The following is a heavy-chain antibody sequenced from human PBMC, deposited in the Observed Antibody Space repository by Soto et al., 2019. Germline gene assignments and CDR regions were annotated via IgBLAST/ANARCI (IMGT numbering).Heavy chain of an antibody. CDR2: INPSGGST. CDR1: GYTFTNYY. J-gene: IGHJ3*02. D-gene: IGHD2-15*01. CDR3: ARGFCSGGSCYSAYSDAFDI. Sequence: QVQLVQSGAEVKKPGASVKVSCKASGYTFTNYYIHWVRQAPGQGLEWMGTINPSGGSTTYAQKVQGRVTMTRDTSTSTVYMELGSLRFEDMAVYYCARGFCSGGSCYSAYSDAFDIWGQGTKVTVSS. V-gene: IGHV1-46*01.